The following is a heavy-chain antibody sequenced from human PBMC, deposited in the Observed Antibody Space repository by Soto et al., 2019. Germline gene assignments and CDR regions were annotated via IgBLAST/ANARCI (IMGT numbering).Heavy chain of an antibody. D-gene: IGHD3-3*01. Sequence: PGGSQRLSCTVSEFNCISYAVHRVSQAQGKGLEWVAVISYDGSNKYYADSVKGRFNIYRDNSKNTLYLQMNSLRAEDTAVYYFARDLGRFGVVVSNWFDPWGQGTLVTVSS. CDR3: ARDLGRFGVVVSNWFDP. CDR2: ISYDGSNK. CDR1: EFNCISYA. V-gene: IGHV3-30-3*01. J-gene: IGHJ5*02.